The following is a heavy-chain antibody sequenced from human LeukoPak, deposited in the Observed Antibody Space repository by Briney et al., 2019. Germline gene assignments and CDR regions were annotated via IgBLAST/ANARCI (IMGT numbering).Heavy chain of an antibody. CDR1: GFTFSSYS. J-gene: IGHJ4*02. CDR2: ISSSSSYI. Sequence: GGSLRLSCAASGFTFSSYSMNWVRQALGKGLEWVSSISSSSSYIYYADSVKGRFTISRDNAKNSLYLQMNSLRAEDTAVYYCARGESTEPYDYWGQGTLVTVSS. V-gene: IGHV3-21*01. CDR3: ARGESTEPYDY. D-gene: IGHD1-14*01.